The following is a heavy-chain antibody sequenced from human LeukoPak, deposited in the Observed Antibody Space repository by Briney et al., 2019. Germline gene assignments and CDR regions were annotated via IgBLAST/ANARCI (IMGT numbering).Heavy chain of an antibody. CDR1: GGSVSSGSYY. J-gene: IGHJ1*01. V-gene: IGHV4-61*01. CDR2: IYYSGST. D-gene: IGHD3-22*01. CDR3: ARVGYYYDSSGYYPLYFQH. Sequence: SETLSLTCTVSGGSVSSGSYYWGWIRQPPGKGLEWIGYIYYSGSTNYNPSLKSRVTISVDTSKNQFSLKLSSVTAADTAVYYCARVGYYYDSSGYYPLYFQHWGQGTLVTVSS.